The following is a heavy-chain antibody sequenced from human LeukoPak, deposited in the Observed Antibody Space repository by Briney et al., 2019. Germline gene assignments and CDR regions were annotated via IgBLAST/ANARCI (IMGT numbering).Heavy chain of an antibody. V-gene: IGHV3-23*01. D-gene: IGHD2-2*01. CDR3: ATDRQGTSRRKPYYYLYGMDV. Sequence: GGSLRLSCAASGFTFSTYAMTWVRQAPGKGLQWVSAITGSGSGTYYADSVKGRFTISRDNSKNTLYLQMNSLTAEDTAVFYCATDRQGTSRRKPYYYLYGMDVWGQGTTVTV. J-gene: IGHJ6*02. CDR1: GFTFSTYA. CDR2: ITGSGSGT.